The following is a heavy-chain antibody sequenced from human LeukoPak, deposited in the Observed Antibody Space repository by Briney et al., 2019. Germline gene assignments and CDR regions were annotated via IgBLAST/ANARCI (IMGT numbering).Heavy chain of an antibody. J-gene: IGHJ6*03. CDR3: ARAYSSSLLLPNYNYYYYMDV. D-gene: IGHD6-6*01. CDR2: IYYSGST. CDR1: GGSISSSSYY. V-gene: IGHV4-39*01. Sequence: PSETLSLTCTVSGGSISSSSYYWGWIRQPPGKGLEWIGSIYYSGSTYYNPSLKSRVTISVDTSKNQFSLKLSSVTAADTAVYYCARAYSSSLLLPNYNYYYYMDVWGKGTTVTVSS.